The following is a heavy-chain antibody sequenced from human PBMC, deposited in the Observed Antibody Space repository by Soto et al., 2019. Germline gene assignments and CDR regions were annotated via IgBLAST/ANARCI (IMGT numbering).Heavy chain of an antibody. Sequence: EVQLLESGGGLVQPGGSLRLSCAASGFTFSSYAMSWVRQAPGKGLEWVSAISGSGGSTYYADSVKGRFTISRDNSKNSLYLQIHSLRAEDTAVYYCAKDSLSLPRSYGYFDYWGQGTLVTVSS. D-gene: IGHD5-18*01. V-gene: IGHV3-23*01. CDR1: GFTFSSYA. CDR3: AKDSLSLPRSYGYFDY. CDR2: ISGSGGST. J-gene: IGHJ4*02.